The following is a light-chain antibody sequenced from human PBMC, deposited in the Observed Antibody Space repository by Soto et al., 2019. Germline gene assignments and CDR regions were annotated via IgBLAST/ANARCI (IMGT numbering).Light chain of an antibody. Sequence: QFALTQPPSVSGAPGQRVSISCSGSSSNIGAGFDVHWYQQFPGAAPKLLIYSDVNRPSGVPYRFSASKSGTSASLTITGLQTEDEAHYYCQSYDSGVSASVFGGGTKVTVL. J-gene: IGLJ2*01. CDR2: SDV. CDR1: SSNIGAGFD. V-gene: IGLV1-40*01. CDR3: QSYDSGVSASV.